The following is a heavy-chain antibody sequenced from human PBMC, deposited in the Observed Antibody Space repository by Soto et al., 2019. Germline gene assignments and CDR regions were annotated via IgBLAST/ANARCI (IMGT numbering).Heavy chain of an antibody. CDR2: IIPIFGTA. J-gene: IGHJ5*02. CDR1: GGTFSSDA. CDR3: ARRSYDSSGYWNWFDP. V-gene: IGHV1-69*13. Sequence: ASVKVSCKASGGTFSSDAISWVREAPGQGLEWMGGIIPIFGTANYAQKFQGRVTITADESTSTAYMELSSLRSEDTAVYYCARRSYDSSGYWNWFDPWGQGTLVTVSS. D-gene: IGHD3-22*01.